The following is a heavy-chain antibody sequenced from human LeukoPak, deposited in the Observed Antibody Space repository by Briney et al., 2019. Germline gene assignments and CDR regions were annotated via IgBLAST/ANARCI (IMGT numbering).Heavy chain of an antibody. Sequence: SETLSLTCAVSGYSISSGYYWGWVRQPPGKGLEWVGNIYHSGSTSYNPSLKSRVTISLDTSNKHFSLKLNSVIAADTAVYYCMRDLSNWGQGTLVTVSS. CDR3: MRDLSN. V-gene: IGHV4-38-2*02. D-gene: IGHD3-3*02. CDR1: GYSISSGYY. CDR2: IYHSGST. J-gene: IGHJ4*02.